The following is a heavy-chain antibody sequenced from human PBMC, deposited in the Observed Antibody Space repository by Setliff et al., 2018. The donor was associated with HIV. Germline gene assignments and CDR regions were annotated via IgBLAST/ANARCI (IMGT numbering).Heavy chain of an antibody. J-gene: IGHJ5*02. Sequence: PSGTLSLTCAGFGGSFRDFYGSGIRQPPGKGMEGIGEISYSGSTVYNPSLKSRVTMSVDASKNLVSLDLNSVTAADTAIYYCARGVARQVVIDRWFDPWGQGTPVTVSS. V-gene: IGHV4-34*01. CDR2: ISYSGST. CDR3: ARGVARQVVIDRWFDP. D-gene: IGHD2-21*01. CDR1: GGSFRDFY.